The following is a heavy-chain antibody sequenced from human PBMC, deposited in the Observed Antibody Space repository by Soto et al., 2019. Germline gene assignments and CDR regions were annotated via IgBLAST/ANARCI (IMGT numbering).Heavy chain of an antibody. Sequence: QVQLQESGPGLVKPSETLSLTCSVSGGSISSFYWSWIRQPPGKGLEWIGYIYYSGSTNYNPSLKSRVTISVDTSKNQFSLKLSSVTAADTAVYYCARFITMVRGVNKGFDYWGQGTLVTVSS. D-gene: IGHD3-10*01. V-gene: IGHV4-59*01. CDR3: ARFITMVRGVNKGFDY. CDR1: GGSISSFY. J-gene: IGHJ4*02. CDR2: IYYSGST.